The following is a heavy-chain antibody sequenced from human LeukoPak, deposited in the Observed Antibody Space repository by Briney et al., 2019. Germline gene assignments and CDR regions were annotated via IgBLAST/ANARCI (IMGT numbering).Heavy chain of an antibody. V-gene: IGHV3-48*01. CDR1: GFTFSSYS. J-gene: IGHJ4*02. CDR2: ISSSSSTI. Sequence: GGSLRLSCAASGFTFSSYSMNWVRQAPGKGLEWVSYISSSSSTIYYADSVKGRFTISRDNAKNSLYLQMNSLRAEDTAVYYCARDRAVFGSAPPGYWGQGTLVTVSS. D-gene: IGHD3-3*01. CDR3: ARDRAVFGSAPPGY.